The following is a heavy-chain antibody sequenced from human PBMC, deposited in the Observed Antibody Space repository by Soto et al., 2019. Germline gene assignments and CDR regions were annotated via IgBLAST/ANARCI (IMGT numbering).Heavy chain of an antibody. CDR2: IYYSGST. J-gene: IGHJ6*02. V-gene: IGHV4-61*01. CDR3: ARERGLYGSGSYGYYYYGMDV. Sequence: PSETLSLTCTVSGGSVSSGSYYWSWIRQPPGKGLEWIGYIYYSGSTNYNPSLKSRVTISVDTSKNQFSLKLSSVTAADTAVYYCARERGLYGSGSYGYYYYGMDVWGQGATVTVSS. CDR1: GGSVSSGSYY. D-gene: IGHD3-10*01.